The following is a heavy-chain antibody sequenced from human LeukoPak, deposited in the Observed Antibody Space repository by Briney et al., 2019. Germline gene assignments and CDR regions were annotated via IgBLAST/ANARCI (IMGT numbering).Heavy chain of an antibody. V-gene: IGHV4-34*01. D-gene: IGHD2-8*01. Sequence: SETLSLTCAVYGGSFSGYYWSWIRQPPGKGLEWIGEINHSGSTHYNPSLKSRVTISVDTSKNQFSLRLSSVTAADTAVYYCARGLPFTIVLMVYGNWFDPWGQGTLVTASS. J-gene: IGHJ5*02. CDR3: ARGLPFTIVLMVYGNWFDP. CDR2: INHSGST. CDR1: GGSFSGYY.